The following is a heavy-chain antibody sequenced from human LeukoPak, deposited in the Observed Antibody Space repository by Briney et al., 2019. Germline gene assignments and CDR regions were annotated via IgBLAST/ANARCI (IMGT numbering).Heavy chain of an antibody. Sequence: GGSLRLSSAASTFTFSTYWMTSVRQPPGKGPEFVANINQDGSVKNYVDSVKGRFTISRDNAKNSLYLQMNSLRADDTAVYYCARDPGSSSFDYWGQGTLVTVSS. V-gene: IGHV3-7*01. J-gene: IGHJ4*02. CDR2: INQDGSVK. D-gene: IGHD6-13*01. CDR1: TFTFSTYW. CDR3: ARDPGSSSFDY.